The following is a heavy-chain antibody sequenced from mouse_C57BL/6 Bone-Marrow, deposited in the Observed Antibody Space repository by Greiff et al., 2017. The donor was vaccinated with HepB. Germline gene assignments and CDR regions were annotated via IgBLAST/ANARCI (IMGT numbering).Heavy chain of an antibody. CDR3: ARLDDGYYEPSAY. CDR2: INPSSGYT. J-gene: IGHJ3*01. CDR1: GYTFTSYT. Sequence: VQLQQSGAELARPGASVKMSCKASGYTFTSYTMHWVKQRPGQGLEWIGYINPSSGYTKYNQKFKDKATLTADKSSSTAYMQLSSLTSEDSAVYYCARLDDGYYEPSAYWGQGTLVTVS. V-gene: IGHV1-4*01. D-gene: IGHD2-3*01.